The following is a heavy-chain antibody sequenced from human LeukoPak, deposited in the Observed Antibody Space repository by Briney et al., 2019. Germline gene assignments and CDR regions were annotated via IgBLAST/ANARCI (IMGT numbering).Heavy chain of an antibody. D-gene: IGHD3-22*01. CDR3: ARESGYYDTSGYSFGY. J-gene: IGHJ4*02. CDR1: GGSISSTSSY. V-gene: IGHV4-39*02. CDR2: IYYTGST. Sequence: SETLSLTCTVSGGSISSTSSYWGWIRQPPGKGLEWIGNIYYTGSTYYNPSLKSRVTISVDTSKNQFSLKLSSVTAADTAVYYCARESGYYDTSGYSFGYWGQGTLVIVSS.